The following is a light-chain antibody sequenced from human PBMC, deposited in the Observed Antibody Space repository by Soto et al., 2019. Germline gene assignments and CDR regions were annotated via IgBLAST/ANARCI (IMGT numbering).Light chain of an antibody. CDR2: DAS. CDR3: QQGSNWLLIT. Sequence: IVLTQSPATLSLSPLERATLSCRASQSVSSYLAWYQQKPGQAPRLLIYDASNRATGIPARFSGSGSGTDFTLTISSLEPEDFAVYYCQQGSNWLLITFGQGTRLEI. V-gene: IGKV3-11*01. CDR1: QSVSSY. J-gene: IGKJ5*01.